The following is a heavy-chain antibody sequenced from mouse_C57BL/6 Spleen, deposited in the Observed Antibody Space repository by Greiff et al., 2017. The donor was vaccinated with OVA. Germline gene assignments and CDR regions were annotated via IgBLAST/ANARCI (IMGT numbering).Heavy chain of an antibody. V-gene: IGHV1-76*01. D-gene: IGHD1-1*01. J-gene: IGHJ1*03. CDR3: ATPHYYGSSHWYFDV. CDR1: GYTFTDYY. CDR2: IYPGSGNT. Sequence: VMLVESGAELVRPGASVKLSCKASGYTFTDYYINWVKQRPGQGLEWIARIYPGSGNTYYNEKFKGKATLTAEKSSSTAYMQLSSLTSEDSAVYFCATPHYYGSSHWYFDVWGTGTTVTVSS.